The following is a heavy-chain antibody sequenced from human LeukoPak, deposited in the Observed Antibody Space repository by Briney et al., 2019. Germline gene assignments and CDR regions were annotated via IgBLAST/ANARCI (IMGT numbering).Heavy chain of an antibody. CDR2: INHSGST. CDR1: GGSFSGYY. CDR3: ARTNNWFDP. Sequence: SETLSLTCAVYGGSFSGYYWSWIRQPPGKGLEWIGEINHSGSTNYNPSLKSRVTISVDTSKNQFSLKLSSVTAADTAVYYCARTNNWFDPWGQGTLVTVSS. J-gene: IGHJ5*02. V-gene: IGHV4-34*01.